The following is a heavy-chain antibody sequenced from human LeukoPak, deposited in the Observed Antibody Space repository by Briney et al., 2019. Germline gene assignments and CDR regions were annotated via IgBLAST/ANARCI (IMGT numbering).Heavy chain of an antibody. CDR1: GVTFRSYA. D-gene: IGHD4-11*01. CDR3: AKDRYSNLFDY. V-gene: IGHV3-30-3*01. CDR2: ISYDGSNK. J-gene: IGHJ4*02. Sequence: PGGSLRLSCAASGVTFRSYAMHWVRQAPGKGLEWVAVISYDGSNKYYADSVKGRFTISRDNSKNTLYLQMNSLRAEDTAVYYCAKDRYSNLFDYWGQGTLVTVSS.